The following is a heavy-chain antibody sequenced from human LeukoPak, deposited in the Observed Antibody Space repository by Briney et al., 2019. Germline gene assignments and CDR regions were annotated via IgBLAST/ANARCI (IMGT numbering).Heavy chain of an antibody. CDR2: INHSGST. V-gene: IGHV4-34*01. Sequence: SETLSLTCAVYGGSFSGYYWSWIRQPPGKGLEWIGEINHSGSTNYNPSLKSRVTISVGTSKNQFSLKLSSVTAADTAVYYCARRRGRVEPAAMSVDMDVWGKGTTVTVSS. D-gene: IGHD2-2*01. J-gene: IGHJ6*03. CDR3: ARRRGRVEPAAMSVDMDV. CDR1: GGSFSGYY.